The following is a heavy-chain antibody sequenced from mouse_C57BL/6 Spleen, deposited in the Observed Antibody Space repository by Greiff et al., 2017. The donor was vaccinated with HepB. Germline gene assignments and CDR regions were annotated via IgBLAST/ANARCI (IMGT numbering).Heavy chain of an antibody. V-gene: IGHV5-17*01. CDR2: ISSGSSTI. CDR3: ARPAYNSFFAY. CDR1: GFTFSDYG. D-gene: IGHD6-5*01. Sequence: EVQVVESGGGLVKPGGSLKLSCAASGFTFSDYGMHWVRQAPEKGLEWVAYISSGSSTIYYADTVKGRFTISRDNAKNTLFLQMTSRRSEDTAMYYCARPAYNSFFAYWGQGTLVTVSA. J-gene: IGHJ3*01.